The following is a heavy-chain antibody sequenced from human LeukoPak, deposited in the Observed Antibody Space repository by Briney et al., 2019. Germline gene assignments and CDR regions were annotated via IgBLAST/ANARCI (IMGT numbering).Heavy chain of an antibody. D-gene: IGHD6-6*01. Sequence: GGSLRLSCAASGFTFSSYNMNWVRQAPGKGLEWVANIKQDGSEKYYVDSVKGRFTISRDNAKNSLYLQMNSLRAEDTAVYYCARESFAARWDWGQGTLVTVSS. CDR1: GFTFSSYN. CDR2: IKQDGSEK. J-gene: IGHJ4*02. V-gene: IGHV3-7*01. CDR3: ARESFAARWD.